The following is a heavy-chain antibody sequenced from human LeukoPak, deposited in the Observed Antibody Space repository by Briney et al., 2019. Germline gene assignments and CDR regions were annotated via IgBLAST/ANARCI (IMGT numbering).Heavy chain of an antibody. CDR3: AKDAYESYDFWSGYQYYYYYYMDV. V-gene: IGHV3-48*03. Sequence: GGSLRLSCAASGFTFSSYEMNWVRQAPGKGLEWVSYISSSGSTIYYADSVKGRFTISRDNSKNTLYLQMNSLRAEDTAVYYCAKDAYESYDFWSGYQYYYYYYMDVWGKGTTVTVSS. J-gene: IGHJ6*03. CDR2: ISSSGSTI. D-gene: IGHD3-3*01. CDR1: GFTFSSYE.